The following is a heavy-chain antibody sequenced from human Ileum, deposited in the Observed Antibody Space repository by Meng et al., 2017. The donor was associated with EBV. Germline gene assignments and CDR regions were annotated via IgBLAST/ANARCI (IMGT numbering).Heavy chain of an antibody. D-gene: IGHD3-22*01. Sequence: QVQLKQWGAGLLNPSETRSLTCAVYGGFFSGYYWSWIRQSPGKGLEWIGEINHSGSTNYNPSLKSRVTISVDTSKNQFSLKLTSVTAADTAVYYCAREARSSGYHPGIGPWGQGTLVTVSS. CDR3: AREARSSGYHPGIGP. J-gene: IGHJ5*02. CDR1: GGFFSGYY. CDR2: INHSGST. V-gene: IGHV4-34*02.